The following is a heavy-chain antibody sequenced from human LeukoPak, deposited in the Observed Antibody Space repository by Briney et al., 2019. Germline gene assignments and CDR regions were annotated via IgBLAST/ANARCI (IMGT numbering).Heavy chain of an antibody. CDR3: ARSSIASYDY. Sequence: SETLSLTCTVSGGSISSSSYHWGWIRQPPGKGLEWIGSIYYTGTTYYGPSLKSRVTISVDTSKNQFSLKLSSVTAADTAVYYCARSSIASYDYWGQGTLVTVSS. CDR1: GGSISSSSYH. V-gene: IGHV4-39*01. CDR2: IYYTGTT. J-gene: IGHJ4*02. D-gene: IGHD3-10*01.